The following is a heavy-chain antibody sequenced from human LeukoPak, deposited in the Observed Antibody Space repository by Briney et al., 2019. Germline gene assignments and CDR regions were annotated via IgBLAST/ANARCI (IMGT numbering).Heavy chain of an antibody. CDR2: INHSGST. Sequence: PSETLSLTXAVYGGSFGGYYWSWIRQTPGKGLEWIGEINHSGSTNYNPSLKSRVTISVDTSKNQFSLKLSSVTAADTAVYYCARGLNSRGLIWGQGTLVTVSS. CDR1: GGSFGGYY. J-gene: IGHJ4*02. V-gene: IGHV4-34*01. CDR3: ARGLNSRGLI. D-gene: IGHD6-19*01.